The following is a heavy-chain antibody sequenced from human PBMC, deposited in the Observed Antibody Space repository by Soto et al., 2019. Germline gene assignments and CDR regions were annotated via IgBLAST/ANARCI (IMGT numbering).Heavy chain of an antibody. V-gene: IGHV3-66*01. Sequence: EVQVVESGGGLVQPGGSLRLSCAASGFTVSSNYMSWVRQAPGKGLEWVSVIYSGGSTYYAGSVKGRFTISRDNSENTLYLQMNSLGAEDTALYYCARGAVVVASTTYAFDIWGQGTMVTVSS. CDR3: ARGAVVVASTTYAFDI. D-gene: IGHD2-15*01. J-gene: IGHJ3*02. CDR2: IYSGGST. CDR1: GFTVSSNY.